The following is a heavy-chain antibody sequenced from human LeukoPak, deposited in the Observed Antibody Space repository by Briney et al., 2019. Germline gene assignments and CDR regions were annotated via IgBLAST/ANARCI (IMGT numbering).Heavy chain of an antibody. CDR2: IYYSGST. CDR3: ARRLTTVTNDAFDI. Sequence: SETLSLTCTVSGGSISSSSYYWGWIRQPPGKGLEWIGSIYYSGSTYYNPSLKSRVTISVDTSKNQFSLKLSSVTAADTAVYYCARRLTTVTNDAFDIWGQGTMVTVSS. V-gene: IGHV4-39*01. D-gene: IGHD4-17*01. J-gene: IGHJ3*02. CDR1: GGSISSSSYY.